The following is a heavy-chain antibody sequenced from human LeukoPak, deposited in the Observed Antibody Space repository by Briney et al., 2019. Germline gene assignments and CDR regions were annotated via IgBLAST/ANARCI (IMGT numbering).Heavy chain of an antibody. CDR1: GYTFTGYY. CDR2: INPNSGGT. V-gene: IGHV1-2*02. D-gene: IGHD3-10*01. J-gene: IGHJ5*02. CDR3: ARDKYGSGSLVGDP. Sequence: ASVKVSCKASGYTFTGYYMHWVRQAPGQGLEWMGWINPNSGGTNYAQKFQGRVTMTRDTSISTAYMELSRLRSDDTAVYYCARDKYGSGSLVGDPWGQGTLVTVSS.